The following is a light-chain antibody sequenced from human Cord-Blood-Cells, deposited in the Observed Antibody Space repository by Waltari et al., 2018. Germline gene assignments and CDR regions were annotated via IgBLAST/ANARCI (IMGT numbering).Light chain of an antibody. V-gene: IGLV2-14*01. CDR1: SSDVGAYNY. CDR2: EVS. J-gene: IGLJ3*02. CDR3: SSYTSSSTLV. Sequence: QSALTQPASVSGSPGQSITISCTGTSSDVGAYNYVSWYPQHPGKAPKLMIYEVSNRPSGVSNRFSGSKSGNTASLTISGLQAEDEADYYCSSYTSSSTLVFGGGTKLTVL.